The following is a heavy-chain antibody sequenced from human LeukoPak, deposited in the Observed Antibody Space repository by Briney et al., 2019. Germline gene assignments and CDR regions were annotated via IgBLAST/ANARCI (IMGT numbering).Heavy chain of an antibody. D-gene: IGHD3-10*01. CDR2: INHSGST. CDR1: GGSFSGYY. V-gene: IGHV4-34*01. J-gene: IGHJ6*04. CDR3: AGGLLWFGELFTEYYGMDV. Sequence: SETLSLTCAVYGGSFSGYYWSWIRQPPGKGLEWIGEINHSGSTNYNPSLKSRVTISVDTSKDQFSLKLSSVTAADTAVYYCAGGLLWFGELFTEYYGMDVWGKGTTVTVSS.